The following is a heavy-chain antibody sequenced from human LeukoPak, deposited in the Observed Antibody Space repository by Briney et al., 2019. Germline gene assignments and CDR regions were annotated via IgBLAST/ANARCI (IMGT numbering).Heavy chain of an antibody. J-gene: IGHJ4*02. Sequence: PSETLSLTCTVSGGSISDYYWIWIRQPAGKGLEWIGRIYTSGSTNYNPSLKSRVTMSVDTSKNQFSLKLSSVTAADTAVYYCAVDTGAAMGGYYFDYWGQGTLVTVSS. CDR2: IYTSGST. D-gene: IGHD2-2*01. V-gene: IGHV4-4*07. CDR3: AVDTGAAMGGYYFDY. CDR1: GGSISDYY.